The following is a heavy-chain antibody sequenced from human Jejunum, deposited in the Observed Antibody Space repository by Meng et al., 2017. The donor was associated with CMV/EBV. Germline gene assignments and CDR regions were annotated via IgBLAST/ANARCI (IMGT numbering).Heavy chain of an antibody. CDR2: ISGYNGNT. CDR3: ARSGINDYGFFDY. D-gene: IGHD5-12*01. Sequence: CKGSGNTFRGYGIDWVRQAPGQGLEWMGWISGYNGNTNYAQRLQGRVTMTTDTSTSTAYMELRSLRSDDMAVYYCARSGINDYGFFDYWGQGTLVTVSS. J-gene: IGHJ4*02. V-gene: IGHV1-18*03. CDR1: GNTFRGYG.